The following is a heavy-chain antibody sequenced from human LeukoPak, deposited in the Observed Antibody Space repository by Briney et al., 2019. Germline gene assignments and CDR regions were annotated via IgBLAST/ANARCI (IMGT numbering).Heavy chain of an antibody. Sequence: GGSLRLSCAASGFTFSNYWMSWVRQAPGKGLERVANIKEDGSEKYYVDSVKGRFTISRDNARNSLYLQMNSLGAEDTAVYYCASGRQLGYWGQGTLVTVSS. CDR3: ASGRQLGY. CDR2: IKEDGSEK. J-gene: IGHJ4*02. V-gene: IGHV3-7*01. D-gene: IGHD6-13*01. CDR1: GFTFSNYW.